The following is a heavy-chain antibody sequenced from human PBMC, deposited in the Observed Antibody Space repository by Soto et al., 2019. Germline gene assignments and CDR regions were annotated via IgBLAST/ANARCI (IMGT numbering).Heavy chain of an antibody. CDR2: IYYSGST. J-gene: IGHJ6*02. CDR1: GGSISSYY. D-gene: IGHD1-20*01. V-gene: IGHV4-59*01. Sequence: PSETLSLTCTVSGGSISSYYWSWIRQPPGKGLEWIGYIYYSGSTNYNPSLKSRVTISVDTSKKQFSLKMSSVTAADTAVYYCARDNWKGYYSYGMDVWGQGTTVTVSS. CDR3: ARDNWKGYYSYGMDV.